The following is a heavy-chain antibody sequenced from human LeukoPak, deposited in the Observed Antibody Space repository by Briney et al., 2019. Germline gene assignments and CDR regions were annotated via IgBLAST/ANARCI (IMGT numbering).Heavy chain of an antibody. CDR3: ARDIGGRQWLINLGY. CDR1: GYAFTSNT. CDR2: INTNTGNP. Sequence: ASVKVSCKASGYAFTSNTINWVRQAPGQGLEWMGWINTNTGNPTYAQGFTGRFVFSLDTSVSTAYLQISSLKAEDTAVYYCARDIGGRQWLINLGYWGQGTLVTVSS. D-gene: IGHD6-19*01. J-gene: IGHJ4*02. V-gene: IGHV7-4-1*02.